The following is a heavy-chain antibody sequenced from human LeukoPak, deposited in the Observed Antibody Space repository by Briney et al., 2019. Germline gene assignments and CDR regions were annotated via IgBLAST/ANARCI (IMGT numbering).Heavy chain of an antibody. V-gene: IGHV4-59*01. CDR1: GGSISSYY. J-gene: IGHJ4*02. CDR3: ARRWEPAMYFDY. Sequence: RSSETLSLTCTVSGGSISSYYWSWIRQPPGKGLEWIGYIYYSGSTNYNPSLKSRVTISVDTSKNQFSLKLSSVTAADTAVYYCARRWEPAMYFDYWGQGTLVTVSS. D-gene: IGHD1-26*01. CDR2: IYYSGST.